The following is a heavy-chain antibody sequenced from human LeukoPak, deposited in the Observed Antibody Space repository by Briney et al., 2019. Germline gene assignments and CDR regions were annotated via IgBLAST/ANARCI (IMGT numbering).Heavy chain of an antibody. Sequence: SGPTLVKPTRTLTLTCTFSGFSLGTNGVGVGWIRQPPGEALEWLALIYWDDDKRYSPSLKSRLTIIKDTSKNQVVLTLTNVDPVDTATYYYAHRSRVYTSRWFLGVFDYWGQGTLVTVSS. D-gene: IGHD4-23*01. V-gene: IGHV2-5*02. CDR2: IYWDDDK. J-gene: IGHJ4*02. CDR1: GFSLGTNGVG. CDR3: AHRSRVYTSRWFLGVFDY.